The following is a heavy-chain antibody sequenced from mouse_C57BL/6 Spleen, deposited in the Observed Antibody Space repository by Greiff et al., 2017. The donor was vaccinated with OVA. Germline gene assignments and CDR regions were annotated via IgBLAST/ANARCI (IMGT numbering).Heavy chain of an antibody. CDR2: IWRGGST. Sequence: QVQLQQSGPGLVQPSQSLSITCTVSGFSLTSYGVHWVRQSPGKGLEWLGVIWRGGSTDYNAAFMSRLSITKDNSKSQVFFKMNSLQADDTAIYYCAKIYDGYYEAMDYWGQGTSVTVSS. V-gene: IGHV2-5*01. CDR3: AKIYDGYYEAMDY. J-gene: IGHJ4*01. D-gene: IGHD2-3*01. CDR1: GFSLTSYG.